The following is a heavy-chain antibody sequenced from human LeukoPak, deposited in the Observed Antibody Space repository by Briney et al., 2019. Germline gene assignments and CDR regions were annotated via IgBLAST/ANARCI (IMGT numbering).Heavy chain of an antibody. Sequence: PSETLSLTCTVSGGSISSSGYNWGWIRQPPGKGLEWIGSVHYSGSTYYNPSLKSRITISVDTSKNQFSLKLSSVTAADTAVYYCARHSLIVEDAFDIWGQGTMVTVSS. V-gene: IGHV4-39*01. CDR1: GGSISSSGYN. CDR2: VHYSGST. D-gene: IGHD2-15*01. J-gene: IGHJ3*02. CDR3: ARHSLIVEDAFDI.